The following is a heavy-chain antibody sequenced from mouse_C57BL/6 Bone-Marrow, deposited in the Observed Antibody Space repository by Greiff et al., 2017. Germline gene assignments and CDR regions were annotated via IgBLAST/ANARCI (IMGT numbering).Heavy chain of an antibody. V-gene: IGHV5-15*04. CDR3: ARQALYYSNYLYWYFDV. D-gene: IGHD2-5*01. Sequence: EVKLVESGGGLVQPGGSLKLSCAASGFTFSDYGMAWVRQAPRQGPGWVAFISNLAYSIYYADTVTGRFTISRENAKNTLYLEMSSLRSEDTAMYYCARQALYYSNYLYWYFDVWGTGTTVTVSS. CDR2: ISNLAYSI. CDR1: GFTFSDYG. J-gene: IGHJ1*03.